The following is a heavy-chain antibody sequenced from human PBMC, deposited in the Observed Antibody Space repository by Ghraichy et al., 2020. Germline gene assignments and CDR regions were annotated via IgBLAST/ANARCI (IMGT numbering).Heavy chain of an antibody. V-gene: IGHV3-48*02. CDR3: VRDRDYAFDM. CDR2: IWGNSGTK. Sequence: GGSLRLSCAASGFTFSNYSMNWVRQAPGKGLEWVSYIWGNSGTKTYADSVRGRFTISRDNAKNSLYLQIHSLKDEDTAVYYCVRDRDYAFDMWGQGQMVIVSS. D-gene: IGHD3/OR15-3a*01. J-gene: IGHJ3*02. CDR1: GFTFSNYS.